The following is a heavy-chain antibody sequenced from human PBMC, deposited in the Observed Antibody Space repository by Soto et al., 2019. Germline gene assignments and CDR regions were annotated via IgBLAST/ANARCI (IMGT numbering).Heavy chain of an antibody. Sequence: SGGSLRLSCAASGFIFSDYYMSWVRQAPGKGLEWVSYISGSRTYTNYADSVEGRFTISRDNAKNSLYLQMNSLRAEDTAVYYCARVNDWGSQTFDYWGQGALVTVSS. CDR2: ISGSRTYT. D-gene: IGHD3-16*01. V-gene: IGHV3-11*05. J-gene: IGHJ4*02. CDR1: GFIFSDYY. CDR3: ARVNDWGSQTFDY.